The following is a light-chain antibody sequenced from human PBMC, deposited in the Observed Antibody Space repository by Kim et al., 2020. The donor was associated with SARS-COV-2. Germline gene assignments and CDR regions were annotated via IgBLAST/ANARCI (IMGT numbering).Light chain of an antibody. CDR3: QQRNSWPPAVT. CDR2: DAS. Sequence: PREGATLSCRASHSVGINLAWYQQRPGQAPRLLVYDASNRATGVPDMFRGSGSGTEFTRTISSLEPEDFSTDYCQQRNSWPPAVTFGGGTKVDIK. V-gene: IGKV3-11*01. CDR1: HSVGIN. J-gene: IGKJ4*01.